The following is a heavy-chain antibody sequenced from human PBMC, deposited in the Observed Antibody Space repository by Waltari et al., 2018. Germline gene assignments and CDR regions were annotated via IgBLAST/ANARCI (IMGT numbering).Heavy chain of an antibody. J-gene: IGHJ4*02. Sequence: QVQLQESGPGLVKPSETLSLTCDVSGYSINSGYYWGSTQQSPGKGLEWIATIYHAGDTFYNPSLKSRVTISMDTSKNQFSLKLNSVTAADTAVYFCSRQVLGYCTSAACRRLESWGQGTLVTVSS. CDR2: IYHAGDT. D-gene: IGHD2-2*03. CDR3: SRQVLGYCTSAACRRLES. V-gene: IGHV4-38-2*01. CDR1: GYSINSGYY.